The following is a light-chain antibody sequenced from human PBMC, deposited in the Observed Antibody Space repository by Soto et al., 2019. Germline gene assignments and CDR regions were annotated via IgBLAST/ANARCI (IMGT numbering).Light chain of an antibody. J-gene: IGKJ1*01. Sequence: EIVLTQSPGTLSLSPGERATLSCRASQSVNSVYLAWYQQKPGQAPRLLIYGASSRATGIPDRFSGSGSGTDFTLTISRLDPEDFAVYFCQQYDSSPRTFGQETKVAIK. CDR2: GAS. V-gene: IGKV3-20*01. CDR1: QSVNSVY. CDR3: QQYDSSPRT.